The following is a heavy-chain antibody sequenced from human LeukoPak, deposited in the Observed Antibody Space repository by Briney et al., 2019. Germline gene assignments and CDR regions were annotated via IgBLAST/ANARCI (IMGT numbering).Heavy chain of an antibody. Sequence: GGSLRLSCAASGFTFSNYWMHWVRQAPGKGPVWVSRIKSDGSSTRFADSVQGRFTISRDNGKNTLYLQMNSLRAEDTAVYYCARGGDSSSWYPGYFEYWGQGALVTVSS. CDR2: IKSDGSST. CDR1: GFTFSNYW. J-gene: IGHJ4*02. D-gene: IGHD6-13*01. CDR3: ARGGDSSSWYPGYFEY. V-gene: IGHV3-74*01.